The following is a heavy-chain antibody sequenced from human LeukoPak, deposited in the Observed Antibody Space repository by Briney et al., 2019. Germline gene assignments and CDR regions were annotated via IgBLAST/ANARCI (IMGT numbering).Heavy chain of an antibody. CDR1: GGSISSYY. Sequence: PSETLSLTCTVSGGSISSYYWSWIRQPAGKGLEWIGRTYASGSTNYNPSLKSRVTMSVDTSKNQFSLKLSSVTAADTAVYYCARDRCGRTSCYRGAFDIWGQGTLVTVSS. D-gene: IGHD2-2*01. CDR3: ARDRCGRTSCYRGAFDI. V-gene: IGHV4-4*07. CDR2: TYASGST. J-gene: IGHJ1*01.